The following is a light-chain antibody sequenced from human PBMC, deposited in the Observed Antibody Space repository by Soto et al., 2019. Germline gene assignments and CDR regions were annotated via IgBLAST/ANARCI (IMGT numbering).Light chain of an antibody. J-gene: IGLJ1*01. Sequence: QSVLTQPASVSGSPGQSITISCTGTSSDVGGYNYVSWYQQHPGKAPKLMIYDVSNRPSGVSNRFSGSKSGNTASLTISGLQAEDEADYYCSSYTSISTLYVFGTLTKLTVL. CDR1: SSDVGGYNY. CDR3: SSYTSISTLYV. CDR2: DVS. V-gene: IGLV2-14*01.